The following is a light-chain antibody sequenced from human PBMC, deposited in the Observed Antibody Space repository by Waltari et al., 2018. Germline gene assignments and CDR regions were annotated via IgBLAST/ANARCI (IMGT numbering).Light chain of an antibody. CDR1: MSNIEGDI. V-gene: IGLV1-44*01. Sequence: QSVLTQPPSASGTPGQRVTISCSGSMSNIEGDIISWLQHLPGRAPTLLIYNNNRRPAGVPSRFSASKSGTSAFLAISGLQSEDEADYCCAAWADSLSGYVFGTGTKVTVL. CDR3: AAWADSLSGYV. J-gene: IGLJ1*01. CDR2: NNN.